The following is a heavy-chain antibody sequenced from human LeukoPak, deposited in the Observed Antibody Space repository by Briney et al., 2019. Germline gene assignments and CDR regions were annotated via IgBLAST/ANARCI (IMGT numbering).Heavy chain of an antibody. CDR1: GYSFTSYW. CDR2: FSPGDSDS. V-gene: IGHV5-51*01. D-gene: IGHD6-19*01. Sequence: GESLKISCKASGYSFTSYWCGWLRQMPGKDLEWMGIFSPGDSDSSYSPSFQAQVTISDDKSISTVYLQWSSLKASDTATYYCARLASAWNFDYWGQGTLVTVSS. CDR3: ARLASAWNFDY. J-gene: IGHJ4*02.